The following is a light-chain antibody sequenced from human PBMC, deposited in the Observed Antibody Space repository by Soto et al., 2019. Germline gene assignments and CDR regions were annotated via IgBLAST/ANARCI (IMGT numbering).Light chain of an antibody. CDR3: QQYHTSPRT. V-gene: IGKV3-20*01. Sequence: EIVLTQSPGTLSLSPGERATLSCRASQIVNNDYLAWFQQKPGQAPRLVIYGASSRATGIPDRFSGSGSGTDFTLTIARLEPEDFEVYYCQQYHTSPRTFGQGTKVEIK. CDR2: GAS. CDR1: QIVNNDY. J-gene: IGKJ1*01.